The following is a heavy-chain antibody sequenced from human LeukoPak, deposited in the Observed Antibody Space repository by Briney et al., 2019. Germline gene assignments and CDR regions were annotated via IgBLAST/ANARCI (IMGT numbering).Heavy chain of an antibody. CDR1: GGTFSSYA. CDR3: ATRRRDGSTRSFDY. D-gene: IGHD5-24*01. Sequence: ASVKVSCKASGGTFSSYAISWVRQAPGQGLEWMGGIIPIFGTAKYAQKFQGRVTITADESTSTAYMELSSLRSEDTAVYYCATRRRDGSTRSFDYWGQGTLVTVSS. CDR2: IIPIFGTA. V-gene: IGHV1-69*13. J-gene: IGHJ4*02.